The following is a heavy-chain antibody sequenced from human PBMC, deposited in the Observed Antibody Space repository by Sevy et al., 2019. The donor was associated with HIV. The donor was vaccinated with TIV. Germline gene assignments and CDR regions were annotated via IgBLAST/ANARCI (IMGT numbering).Heavy chain of an antibody. J-gene: IGHJ4*02. CDR1: GFDFGSHW. V-gene: IGHV3-74*01. CDR2: MNTDGSST. CDR3: ATSRSDF. Sequence: GGSLRLSCEASGFDFGSHWMQWVRQAPGKGLVWVSRMNTDGSSTNYADSVKGRFTISRDNAKNTLYLEMNNLRDEDTALYYCATSRSDFWGPGTLVTVSS.